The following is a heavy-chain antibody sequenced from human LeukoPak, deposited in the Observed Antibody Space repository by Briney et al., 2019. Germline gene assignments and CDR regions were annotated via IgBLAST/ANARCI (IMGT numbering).Heavy chain of an antibody. V-gene: IGHV1-46*01. CDR3: ARVKEQPQQLFDY. CDR1: GYTFTSHY. D-gene: IGHD6-13*01. Sequence: GASVKVSCKASGYTFTSHYMHWVRQAPGQGLEWTGIINPSGGSTSYAQKFQGRVTITADESTSTAYMELSSLRSEDTAVYYCARVKEQPQQLFDYWGQGTLVTVSS. J-gene: IGHJ4*02. CDR2: INPSGGST.